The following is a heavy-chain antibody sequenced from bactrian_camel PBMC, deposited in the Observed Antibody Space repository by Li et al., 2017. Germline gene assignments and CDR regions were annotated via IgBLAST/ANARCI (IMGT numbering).Heavy chain of an antibody. CDR3: AAEASYSGDLFGF. CDR1: GLTFSSHD. D-gene: IGHD2*01. V-gene: IGHV3S40*01. Sequence: VQLVESGGGWVQPGGSLRLSCAASGLTFSSHDIHWVRQAPGKGLEWVSVMISTGGRTYYADSVKGRFTISKDSAENTLYLQMNSLKPEDTAMYYCAAEASYSGDLFGFWGQGTQVTVS. J-gene: IGHJ6*01. CDR2: MISTGGRT.